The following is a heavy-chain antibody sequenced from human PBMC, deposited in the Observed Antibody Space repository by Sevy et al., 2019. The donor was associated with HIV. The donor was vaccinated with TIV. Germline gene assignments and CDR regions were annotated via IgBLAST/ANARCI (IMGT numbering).Heavy chain of an antibody. V-gene: IGHV3-33*01. J-gene: IGHJ3*02. CDR2: IWYDGSNK. CDR3: ARDMDTAMVTSDAFDI. CDR1: GFTFSSYG. Sequence: GGSLRLSCAASGFTFSSYGMHWVRQAPGKGLEWVAVIWYDGSNKYYADSVKGRFTISRDNSKNTLYLQMNSLRAEDTAVYYCARDMDTAMVTSDAFDIWGQRTMVTVSS. D-gene: IGHD5-18*01.